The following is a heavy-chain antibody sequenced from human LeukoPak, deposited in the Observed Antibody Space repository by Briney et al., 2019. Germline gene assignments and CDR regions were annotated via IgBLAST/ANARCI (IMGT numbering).Heavy chain of an antibody. Sequence: PGGSLRLSCAASGFTFSSYEMNWVRQAPGKGLEWVSYISSSGSTIYYADSVKGRFTISRDNAKNSLYLQMNSLRAEDTAVYYCARAGTIQLWFNPALDIWGQGTMVTVSS. CDR3: ARAGTIQLWFNPALDI. D-gene: IGHD5-18*01. V-gene: IGHV3-48*03. CDR1: GFTFSSYE. J-gene: IGHJ3*02. CDR2: ISSSGSTI.